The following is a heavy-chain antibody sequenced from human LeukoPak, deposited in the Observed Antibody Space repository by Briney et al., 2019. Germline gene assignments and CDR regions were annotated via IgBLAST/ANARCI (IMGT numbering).Heavy chain of an antibody. Sequence: APVKVSCKAFGYTFIDYYIHWVRQAPGQGLEWMGRINPKTAGTNYAQRFQGRVTMTRDTSISTAHMELSTVISDDTAVYYCAREDFGDYYFDYWGQGTLVTVSS. CDR2: INPKTAGT. D-gene: IGHD4-17*01. CDR3: AREDFGDYYFDY. V-gene: IGHV1-2*06. J-gene: IGHJ4*02. CDR1: GYTFIDYY.